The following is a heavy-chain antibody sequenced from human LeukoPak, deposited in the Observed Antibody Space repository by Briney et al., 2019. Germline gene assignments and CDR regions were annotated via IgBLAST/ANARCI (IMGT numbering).Heavy chain of an antibody. V-gene: IGHV3-23*01. CDR1: GFTFSNYA. CDR3: GKEGGA. CDR2: IGGRGGST. Sequence: GGSLRLSCAASGFTFSNYAMSWVRQAPGKGPEWVSAIGGRGGSTYYADSLGGRFTISRDNSKDMLYLQMNSLKVEDTATYYCGKEGGAWGQGTKVTVSS. D-gene: IGHD3-16*01. J-gene: IGHJ5*02.